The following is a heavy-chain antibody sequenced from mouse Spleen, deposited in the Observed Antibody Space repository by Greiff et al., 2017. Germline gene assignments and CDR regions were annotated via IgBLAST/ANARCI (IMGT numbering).Heavy chain of an antibody. CDR2: IDPEDGDT. V-gene: IGHV14-1*01. J-gene: IGHJ2*01. CDR3: TLSYYYDGRGPFDY. CDR1: GFNIKDYY. Sequence: EVKLMESGAELVRPGASVKLSCTASGFNIKDYYMHWVKQRPEQGLEWIGKIDPEDGDTEYAPKFQGKATMTADTSSNTAYLQLSSLTSDDTAVYYCTLSYYYDGRGPFDYWGQGTTLTVSS. D-gene: IGHD1-1*01.